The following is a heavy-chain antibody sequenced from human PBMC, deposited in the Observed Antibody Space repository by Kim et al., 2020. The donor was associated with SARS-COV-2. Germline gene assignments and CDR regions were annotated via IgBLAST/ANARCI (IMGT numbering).Heavy chain of an antibody. D-gene: IGHD5-18*01. V-gene: IGHV4-59*01. Sequence: SETLSLTCTVSGGSFSSYSWSWIRQPPGKGLEWIGYIYYSGSTNYNPSPKIRVTISGDPSKNQSSLKLSSVTAADTAVYYCARDTSGYSYGSYYYYGMDVWGQGTTVTVSS. CDR3: ARDTSGYSYGSYYYYGMDV. CDR2: IYYSGST. J-gene: IGHJ6*02. CDR1: GGSFSSYS.